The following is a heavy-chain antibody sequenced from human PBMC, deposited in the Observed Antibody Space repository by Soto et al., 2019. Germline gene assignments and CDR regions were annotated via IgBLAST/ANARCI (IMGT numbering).Heavy chain of an antibody. J-gene: IGHJ4*02. CDR3: ARVVGAASHY. V-gene: IGHV3-48*02. CDR2: ISSSSSTI. Sequence: EVQLVESGGGLVQPGGSLRLSCAASGFTFSSYSMNWVRQAPGKGLEWVSYISSSSSTIYYADSVKGRFTISRDNAKNSLDLQMNSLRDEDTAVYYCARVVGAASHYWGQGTLVTVSS. CDR1: GFTFSSYS. D-gene: IGHD1-26*01.